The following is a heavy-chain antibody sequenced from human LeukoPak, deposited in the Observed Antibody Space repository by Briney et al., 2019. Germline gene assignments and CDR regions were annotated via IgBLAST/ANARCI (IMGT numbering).Heavy chain of an antibody. V-gene: IGHV4-39*01. J-gene: IGHJ5*02. Sequence: SETLSLTCTVSGGSISSNNYYWAWIRQPPGKGLEWIGTISYDGNSYYNPSLKSRVTISADTSKNQFSLTLSSVTAPDSAVYYCARHANDCTTGNCYRWFDPWGQRTLVTVSS. D-gene: IGHD2-8*01. CDR3: ARHANDCTTGNCYRWFDP. CDR2: ISYDGNS. CDR1: GGSISSNNYY.